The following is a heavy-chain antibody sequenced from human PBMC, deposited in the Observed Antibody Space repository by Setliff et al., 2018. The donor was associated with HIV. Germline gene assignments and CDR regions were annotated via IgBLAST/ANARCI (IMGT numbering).Heavy chain of an antibody. V-gene: IGHV4-39*07. Sequence: PSETLSLTCTVSGASIGSSGDYWGWIRQPPGKGLEWVGSIATHFKSSLKSRVTISVDTSKNQFSLRLSSVTAADTAVYFCARVGLHGDPPTGYYFYMDVWGKGTTVTVSS. D-gene: IGHD4-17*01. CDR2: IAT. CDR1: GASIGSSGDY. J-gene: IGHJ6*03. CDR3: ARVGLHGDPPTGYYFYMDV.